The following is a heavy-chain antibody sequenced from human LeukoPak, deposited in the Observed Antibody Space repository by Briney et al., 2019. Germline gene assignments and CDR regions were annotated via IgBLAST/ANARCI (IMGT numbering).Heavy chain of an antibody. CDR2: TYYRSKWYN. J-gene: IGHJ4*02. CDR1: GDSVSSNSAA. D-gene: IGHD6-19*01. Sequence: SQTLSLTCAISGDSVSSNSAAWNWIRQSPSRGLEWLGRTYYRSKWYNDYAVSVKSRITINPDTSKNQFSLQLNSVTPEDTAVYYRARVWYSSGWRGFDYWGQGTLVTVSS. CDR3: ARVWYSSGWRGFDY. V-gene: IGHV6-1*01.